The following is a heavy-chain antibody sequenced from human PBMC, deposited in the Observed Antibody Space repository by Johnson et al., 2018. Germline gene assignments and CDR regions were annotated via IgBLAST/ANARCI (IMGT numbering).Heavy chain of an antibody. D-gene: IGHD3-22*01. CDR1: GFILSSYG. CDR2: ILFDGSDK. J-gene: IGHJ3*01. CDR3: AKDHYDSSGSQPFDS. V-gene: IGHV3-30*18. Sequence: QVQLQESGGGVVQPGRSLRISCEASGFILSSYGMHWVRQAPGKGLEWVTGILFDGSDKHYVDAVKGRFTISRDNSKDTLYLQMNNLRPEDTAVYFCAKDHYDSSGSQPFDSWGQGTMVTVSA.